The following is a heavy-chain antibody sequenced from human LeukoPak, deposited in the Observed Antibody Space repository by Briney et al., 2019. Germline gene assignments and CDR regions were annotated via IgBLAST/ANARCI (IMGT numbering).Heavy chain of an antibody. CDR1: GYTFTSYG. V-gene: IGHV1-18*01. Sequence: GASVKVSCKASGYTFTSYGINWVRQAPGQGLEWMGWISAYNGNTNYAQKFQGRVTMTRDTSTSTVYMELSSLRSEDTAVYYCAREGGGIAEDIVVVTATLDYWGQGTLVTVSS. D-gene: IGHD2-21*02. CDR2: ISAYNGNT. CDR3: AREGGGIAEDIVVVTATLDY. J-gene: IGHJ4*02.